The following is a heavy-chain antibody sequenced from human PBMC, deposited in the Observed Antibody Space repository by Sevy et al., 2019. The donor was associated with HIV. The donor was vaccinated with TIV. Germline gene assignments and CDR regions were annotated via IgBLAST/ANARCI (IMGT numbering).Heavy chain of an antibody. V-gene: IGHV3-74*01. CDR3: ARAKAENSNQPFGAYYYYYGMDV. CDR1: GFTFSSYW. J-gene: IGHJ6*02. D-gene: IGHD4-4*01. Sequence: GGSLRLSCAASGFTFSSYWMHWVRQAPGKGLVWVSRINSDGSSTSYADSVKGRFTISRDNAKNTLYLQMNSLRAEDTAVYYCARAKAENSNQPFGAYYYYYGMDVWGQGTTVTVSS. CDR2: INSDGSST.